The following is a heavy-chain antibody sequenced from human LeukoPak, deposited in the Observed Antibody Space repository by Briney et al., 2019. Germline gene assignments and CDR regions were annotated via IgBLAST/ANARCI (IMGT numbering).Heavy chain of an antibody. CDR1: GGSISSSSYY. CDR3: ARRELLSTPDAFDI. D-gene: IGHD3-10*01. J-gene: IGHJ3*02. V-gene: IGHV4-39*01. Sequence: SETLSLTCTVSGGSISSSSYYWGWIRQPPGKGLEWIGSIYYSGSTYYNPSLKSRVTISVDTSKNQFSLKVSSVTATDTAVYYCARRELLSTPDAFDIWGQGTMVTVSS. CDR2: IYYSGST.